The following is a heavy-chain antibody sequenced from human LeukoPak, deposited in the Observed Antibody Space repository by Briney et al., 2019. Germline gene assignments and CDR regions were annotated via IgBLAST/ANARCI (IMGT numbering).Heavy chain of an antibody. CDR1: GYTFTDYP. CDR3: ARDWAGHCSSTSCYPSLFDP. V-gene: IGHV7-4-1*02. CDR2: INTNTGNP. J-gene: IGHJ5*02. D-gene: IGHD2-2*03. Sequence: EASVKVSCKAYGYTFTDYPLNWVRQAPGQGLEWMGWINTNTGNPTYAQGFTGRFVFSLDTSVSTAYLQISSLKAEDTAVYYCARDWAGHCSSTSCYPSLFDPWGQGTLVTVSS.